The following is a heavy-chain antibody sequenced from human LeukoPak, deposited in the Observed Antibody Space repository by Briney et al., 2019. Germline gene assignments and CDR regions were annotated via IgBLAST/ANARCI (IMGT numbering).Heavy chain of an antibody. CDR1: GFTFSSYA. CDR3: AKHSSGWYYFDY. CDR2: ISGSGGST. D-gene: IGHD6-19*01. Sequence: PGGSLRLSCAASGFTFSSYAMSWVRQAPGKGLDWVSAISGSGGSTYYADSVKGRFTISRDNSKNTLYLQMNSLRAEDTAVYYCAKHSSGWYYFDYWGQGTLVTVSS. J-gene: IGHJ4*02. V-gene: IGHV3-23*01.